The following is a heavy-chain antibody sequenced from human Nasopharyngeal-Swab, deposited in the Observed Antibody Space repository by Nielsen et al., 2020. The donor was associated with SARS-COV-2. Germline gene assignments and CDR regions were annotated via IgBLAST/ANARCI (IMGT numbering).Heavy chain of an antibody. CDR2: ITSGGTYI. V-gene: IGHV3-21*01. Sequence: GGSLRLSCAASGFTFSSYAMNWVRQAPGKGLEWVSSITSGGTYIYYADSLKGRFTISRDNAKNSLYLQMNSLRADDTAVYYCARDLGAARGSVTPDYWGQGTLVTVSS. D-gene: IGHD3-16*01. CDR1: GFTFSSYA. J-gene: IGHJ4*02. CDR3: ARDLGAARGSVTPDY.